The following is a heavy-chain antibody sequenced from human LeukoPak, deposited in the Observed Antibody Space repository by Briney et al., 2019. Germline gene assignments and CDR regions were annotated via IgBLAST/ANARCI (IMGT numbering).Heavy chain of an antibody. CDR3: ARHNPKSLGNFDY. D-gene: IGHD1-14*01. V-gene: IGHV4-59*08. CDR1: GDSVSSDY. Sequence: SETPSLTCTVSGDSVSSDYWSWIRQPPGKGLEWIAYISYSGNTNYNPSLKSRVTISVDTSRNQVSLKLKSVTAADTAVFYCARHNPKSLGNFDYWGRGTLVSVSS. CDR2: ISYSGNT. J-gene: IGHJ4*02.